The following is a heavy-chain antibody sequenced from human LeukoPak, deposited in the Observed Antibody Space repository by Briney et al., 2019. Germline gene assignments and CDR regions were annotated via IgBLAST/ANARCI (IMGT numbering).Heavy chain of an antibody. Sequence: SVTVSCKASGGTFTSYAICWVRQAPGQGLELMGGIIPIFGTANYAQKFQGRVAITTDESTGTAYMELSSLRSEDTAVYYCARGAGIAARTYYYYMDVWGKGTTVTVSS. V-gene: IGHV1-69*05. J-gene: IGHJ6*03. CDR1: GGTFTSYA. CDR2: IIPIFGTA. D-gene: IGHD6-6*01. CDR3: ARGAGIAARTYYYYMDV.